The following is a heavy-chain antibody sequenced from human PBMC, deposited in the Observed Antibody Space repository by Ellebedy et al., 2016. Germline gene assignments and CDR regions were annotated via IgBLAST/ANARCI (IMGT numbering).Heavy chain of an antibody. Sequence: GESLKISXAASGFTFSSYAMSWVRQAPGKGLEWVSAISGSGGSTYYADSVKGRFTISRDNAKNSLYLQMNSLRAEDTAVYYCARDSPTYYDFWSGYYTGDWYFDLWGRGTLVTVSS. CDR1: GFTFSSYA. CDR2: ISGSGGST. D-gene: IGHD3-3*01. V-gene: IGHV3-23*01. J-gene: IGHJ2*01. CDR3: ARDSPTYYDFWSGYYTGDWYFDL.